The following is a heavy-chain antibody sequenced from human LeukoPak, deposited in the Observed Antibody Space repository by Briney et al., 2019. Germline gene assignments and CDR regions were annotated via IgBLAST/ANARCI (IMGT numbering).Heavy chain of an antibody. CDR2: ISSSGSTI. Sequence: GGSLRLSCAAPGFTFSSYEMNWVRQAPGKGLEWVSYISSSGSTIYYADSVKGRFTISRDNAKNSLYLQMNSLRAEDTAIYYCARDNYSGSRYFDHWGQGTLVTVSS. CDR1: GFTFSSYE. CDR3: ARDNYSGSRYFDH. V-gene: IGHV3-48*03. D-gene: IGHD1-26*01. J-gene: IGHJ4*02.